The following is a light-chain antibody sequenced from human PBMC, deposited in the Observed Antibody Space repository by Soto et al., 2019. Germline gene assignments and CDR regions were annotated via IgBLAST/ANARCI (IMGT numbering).Light chain of an antibody. Sequence: DIQMTQSPSSLSASVGDRVTITYQASQDISSYLNWYQQKPGKAPKLLIYTASSLQSGVPSRFSGGGSGTDFNFSISSLQPEDIATYYCQQYDYLPFTFGPGTKVDIK. CDR3: QQYDYLPFT. CDR2: TAS. V-gene: IGKV1-33*01. J-gene: IGKJ3*01. CDR1: QDISSY.